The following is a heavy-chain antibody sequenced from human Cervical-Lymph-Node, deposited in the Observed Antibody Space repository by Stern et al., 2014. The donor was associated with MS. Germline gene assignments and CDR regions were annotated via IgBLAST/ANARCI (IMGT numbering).Heavy chain of an antibody. V-gene: IGHV1-46*03. CDR1: EYTFTYFF. CDR2: INPSGGFT. Sequence: QDQLVQSGAEVKKLGASVKVSCKASEYTFTYFFMHWVRQAPGQGLEWMGVINPSGGFTTYAQKFQGRVTMTRDTSTSTVYMELTSLTSEDTAVYYCASARNTAFDIWGQGTLVTVSS. CDR3: ASARNTAFDI. J-gene: IGHJ3*02.